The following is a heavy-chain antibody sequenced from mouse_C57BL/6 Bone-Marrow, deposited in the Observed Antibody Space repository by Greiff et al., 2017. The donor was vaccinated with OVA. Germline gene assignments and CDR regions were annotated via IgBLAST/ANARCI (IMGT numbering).Heavy chain of an antibody. CDR2: IDPSDSYT. D-gene: IGHD2-5*01. V-gene: IGHV1-50*01. CDR1: GYTFTSYW. CDR3: ARDSNYGYAMDY. J-gene: IGHJ4*01. Sequence: QVQLQQSGAELVKPGASVKLSCKASGYTFTSYWMQWVKQRPGQGLEWIGEIDPSDSYTNYNQKFKGKATLTVDTSSSTAYMQLSSLTSEDSAVYYCARDSNYGYAMDYWGQGTSVTVSS.